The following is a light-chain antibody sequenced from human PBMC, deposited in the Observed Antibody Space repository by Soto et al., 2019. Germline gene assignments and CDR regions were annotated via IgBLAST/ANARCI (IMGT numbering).Light chain of an antibody. CDR2: DAS. J-gene: IGKJ4*01. Sequence: EIVLTQSPATLSLSPGERATLSCRASQSVSSYLAWYQQRPGQAPRLLIYDASNRATGIPARFSGIGSGTDVTLTISSLASEDCAVYYCQQRSNWPPTLGGGTKVEIK. CDR3: QQRSNWPPT. V-gene: IGKV3-11*01. CDR1: QSVSSY.